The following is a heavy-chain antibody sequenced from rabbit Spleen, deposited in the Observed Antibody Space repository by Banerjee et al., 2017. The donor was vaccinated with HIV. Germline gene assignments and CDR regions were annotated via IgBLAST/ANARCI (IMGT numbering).Heavy chain of an antibody. CDR2: INVLTGKA. V-gene: IGHV1S45*01. J-gene: IGHJ6*01. D-gene: IGHD1-1*01. CDR3: ARDLTEVIGWNFGW. Sequence: EHLEESGGGQAKPGASLALTFKASGFPFSDKAGMGWDRQAPGKGLEWIACINVLTGKAVYASWAKGRFTFSKTSSTTVTLQMTTLTAADTATYFCARDLTEVIGWNFGWWGPGTLVTVS. CDR1: GFPFSDKAG.